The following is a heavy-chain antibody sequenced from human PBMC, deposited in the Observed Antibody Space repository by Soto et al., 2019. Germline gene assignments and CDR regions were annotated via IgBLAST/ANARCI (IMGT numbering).Heavy chain of an antibody. CDR1: GGSFSGYY. D-gene: IGHD3-16*01. J-gene: IGHJ6*02. V-gene: IGHV4-34*01. Sequence: SETLSLTCAVYGGSFSGYYWSWIRQPPGKGLEWIGEINHSGSTNYNPSLKSRVTISVDTSKNQFSLKLSSVTAADTAVYYCARGGERSTTGYYYGMDVWGQGTTVTVSS. CDR2: INHSGST. CDR3: ARGGERSTTGYYYGMDV.